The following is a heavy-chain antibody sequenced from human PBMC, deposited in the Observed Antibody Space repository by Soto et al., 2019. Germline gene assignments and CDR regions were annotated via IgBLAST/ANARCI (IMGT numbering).Heavy chain of an antibody. J-gene: IGHJ4*02. CDR3: ASSLIAAAGKDY. V-gene: IGHV1-8*01. CDR1: GYTFTSYD. D-gene: IGHD6-13*01. CDR2: MNPNSGNT. Sequence: QVQLVQSGAEVKKPGASVKVSCKASGYTFTSYDINWVRQATGQGLEWMGWMNPNSGNTGYAQKFQGRVTMTRNTSISTAYMELSSLRAEDTAVYYCASSLIAAAGKDYWGQGTLVTVSS.